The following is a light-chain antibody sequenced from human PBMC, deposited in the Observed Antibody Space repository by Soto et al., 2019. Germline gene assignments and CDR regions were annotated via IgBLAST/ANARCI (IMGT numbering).Light chain of an antibody. CDR2: DAS. Sequence: DLQMTQYPSTLSASVGDRVTITCRASQSISSWWAWYQQKPGKAPKLLIYDASSLESGVPSRFSGSGSGTEFTLTISSLQPDDFATYYCQHYNIYWTFGQGTKVDIK. J-gene: IGKJ1*01. CDR1: QSISSW. V-gene: IGKV1-5*01. CDR3: QHYNIYWT.